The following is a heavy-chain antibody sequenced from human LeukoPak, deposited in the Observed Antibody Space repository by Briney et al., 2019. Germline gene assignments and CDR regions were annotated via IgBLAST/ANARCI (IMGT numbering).Heavy chain of an antibody. CDR1: GYTLTELS. CDR2: FDPGDGET. V-gene: IGHV1-24*01. J-gene: IGHJ6*02. Sequence: ASVKVSCKVSGYTLTELSMHWVRQAPGKGLEWMGGFDPGDGETIYAQKFQGRVTMTEDTSTDTAYMELSSLRSEDTAVYYCATDIRDYYDSSGYLRPNYYYYGMDVWGQGTTVTVSS. CDR3: ATDIRDYYDSSGYLRPNYYYYGMDV. D-gene: IGHD3-22*01.